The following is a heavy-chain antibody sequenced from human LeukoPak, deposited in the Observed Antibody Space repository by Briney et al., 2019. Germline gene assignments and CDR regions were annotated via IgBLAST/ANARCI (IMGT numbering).Heavy chain of an antibody. CDR1: GGSTSSYY. J-gene: IGHJ4*02. D-gene: IGHD1-20*01. CDR3: ATSLVGGDWYNWNDRTIDY. Sequence: SETLSLTCTVSGGSTSSYYWSWIRQPPGKGLERIGEINHSGSTNYNPSLKSRVTISVDTSKNQFSLKLSSVTAADTAVYYCATSLVGGDWYNWNDRTIDYWGQGTLVTVSS. V-gene: IGHV4-34*01. CDR2: INHSGST.